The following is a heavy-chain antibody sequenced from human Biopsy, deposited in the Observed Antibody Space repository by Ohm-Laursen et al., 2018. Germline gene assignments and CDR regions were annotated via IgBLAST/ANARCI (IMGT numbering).Heavy chain of an antibody. CDR3: ARDALGGGSYRFFY. CDR1: GDSVSSGSHH. D-gene: IGHD1-26*01. CDR2: RSYSGSTGYSGSA. Sequence: SDTLSLTCRVSGDSVSSGSHHWSWIRQSPGNGLEWIGERSYSGSTGYSGSANDNPSLKSRITISADTSRNEFTLRLASVTAADTAVYYCARDALGGGSYRFFYWGQGSLVTVSS. V-gene: IGHV4-61*01. J-gene: IGHJ4*02.